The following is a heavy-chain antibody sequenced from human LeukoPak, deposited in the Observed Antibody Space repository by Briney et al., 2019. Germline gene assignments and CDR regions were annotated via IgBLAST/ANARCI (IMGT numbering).Heavy chain of an antibody. V-gene: IGHV3-23*01. CDR2: ISGSGGST. Sequence: GGTLRLSCAASGFTFSSYGMSWVRQAPGKGLEWVSAISGSGGSTYYADSVKGRFTISRDNSKNTLYLQMNSLRAEDTAVYYCARDRFLTGVDYWGQGTLVTVSS. CDR1: GFTFSSYG. D-gene: IGHD1-14*01. J-gene: IGHJ4*02. CDR3: ARDRFLTGVDY.